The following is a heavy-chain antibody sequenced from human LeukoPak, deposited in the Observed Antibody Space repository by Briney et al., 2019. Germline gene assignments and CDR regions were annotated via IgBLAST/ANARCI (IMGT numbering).Heavy chain of an antibody. D-gene: IGHD5-12*01. J-gene: IGHJ5*02. Sequence: GASVKVSCKASGYTFTGYYMHWVRQAPGQGLEWMGWINPNSGGTNYAQKFQGRVTMTRDTSISTAYMELSRLRSDDTAVYYCARDPFFSSGYDCWFDPWGQGTLVTVSS. CDR1: GYTFTGYY. CDR2: INPNSGGT. CDR3: ARDPFFSSGYDCWFDP. V-gene: IGHV1-2*02.